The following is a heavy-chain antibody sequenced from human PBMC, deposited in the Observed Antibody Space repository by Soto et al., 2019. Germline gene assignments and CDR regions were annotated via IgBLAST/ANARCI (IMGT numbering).Heavy chain of an antibody. D-gene: IGHD2-2*01. CDR1: GYTFTSYD. CDR2: MNPNSGNT. V-gene: IGHV1-8*01. J-gene: IGHJ5*02. Sequence: GASVKVSCKASGYTFTSYDINWVRQATGQGLEWMGWMNPNSGNTGYAQKFQGRVTMTRNTSISTAYMELSSLRSEDTAVYYCARGRGGGNYCSSTSCHDWFDPWGQGTLVTVSS. CDR3: ARGRGGGNYCSSTSCHDWFDP.